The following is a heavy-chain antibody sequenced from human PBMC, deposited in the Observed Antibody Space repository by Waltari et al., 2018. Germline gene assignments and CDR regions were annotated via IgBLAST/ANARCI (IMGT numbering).Heavy chain of an antibody. V-gene: IGHV1-2*06. CDR2: ISPNKGGT. CDR1: GYTFTGYY. J-gene: IGHJ5*02. D-gene: IGHD6-19*01. Sequence: QVQLVQSGAEVKKPGASVKVSCKASGYTFTGYYMHWVRQAPGQGLEWMGRISPNKGGTNYAQKFQGRVTMTRETSISTAYMELSRLGSDDTTVYYCAREGGGRYSTVAGPWGQGTLVTVSS. CDR3: AREGGGRYSTVAGP.